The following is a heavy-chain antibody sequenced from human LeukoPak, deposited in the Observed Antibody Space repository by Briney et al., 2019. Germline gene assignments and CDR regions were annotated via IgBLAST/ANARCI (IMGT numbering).Heavy chain of an antibody. V-gene: IGHV3-30*04. CDR1: GFTFSSYA. J-gene: IGHJ4*02. CDR3: AKGHYDGGPYYYFYY. D-gene: IGHD3-22*01. CDR2: ISYDGSNK. Sequence: GRSLRLSCAASGFTFSSYAMHWVRQAPGKGLEWVAVISYDGSNKYYADSVKGRFTTSRDNTKNTLYLQMNILRAEDTAEYYCAKGHYDGGPYYYFYYWGQGTLVTVSS.